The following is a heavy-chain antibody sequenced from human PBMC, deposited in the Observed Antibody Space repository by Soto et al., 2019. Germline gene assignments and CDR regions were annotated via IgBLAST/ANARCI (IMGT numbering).Heavy chain of an antibody. Sequence: QVHLVQSGAEVKKPGSSVKVSCKASGGTVSSYAITWVRQAPGKGLEWMGVFIPIFVSAHYAQKFQGRVTITADESTSTAYMELSGRRSEDTAIYYWARDLTSDSTGLRGDDLWGQGTQVNVAS. CDR1: GGTVSSYA. CDR3: ARDLTSDSTGLRGDDL. CDR2: FIPIFVSA. V-gene: IGHV1-69*01. D-gene: IGHD3-22*01. J-gene: IGHJ4*02.